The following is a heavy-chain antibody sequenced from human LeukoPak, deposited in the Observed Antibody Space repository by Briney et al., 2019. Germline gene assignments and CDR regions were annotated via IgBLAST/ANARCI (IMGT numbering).Heavy chain of an antibody. V-gene: IGHV3-30-3*01. CDR1: GFTFSSYA. CDR2: ISYDGSNK. D-gene: IGHD3-10*01. CDR3: ARDAMVRGYYGMDA. J-gene: IGHJ6*02. Sequence: PGGSLRLSCAACGFTFSSYAMHWVRQAPGKGLEWVAVISYDGSNKYYADSVKGRFTISRDNSKNTLYLQMNSLRAEDTAVYYCARDAMVRGYYGMDAWGQGTTVTVSS.